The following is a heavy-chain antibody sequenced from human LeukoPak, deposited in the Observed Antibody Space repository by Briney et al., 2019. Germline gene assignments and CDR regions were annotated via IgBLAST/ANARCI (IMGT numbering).Heavy chain of an antibody. V-gene: IGHV4-59*01. Sequence: SETLSLTCTVSGGSINIYLWSWIRHPPGKGLEWIGYMFYGVCTIYNPSLKSRVAISVDASKNQFSLKLNSESAADTGVYYCARDRAPGTMIRGALGGFDPWGQGTLVTVSS. CDR2: MFYGVCT. D-gene: IGHD3-10*01. CDR3: ARDRAPGTMIRGALGGFDP. CDR1: GGSINIYL. J-gene: IGHJ5*02.